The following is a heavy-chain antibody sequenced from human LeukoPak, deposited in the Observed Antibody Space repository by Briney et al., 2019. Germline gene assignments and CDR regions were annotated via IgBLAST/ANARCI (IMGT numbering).Heavy chain of an antibody. V-gene: IGHV4-59*01. CDR3: ATGFDFKSTYFDY. D-gene: IGHD5-12*01. Sequence: SETLSLTCTVSGGSISGYYWNWIRQPPGKGLEWIGYIDYSGSTNYNPSLKSRVTISIDTSKNQFSLRLTSVTAADSAVYYYATGFDFKSTYFDYRGQGTLVTVSS. CDR2: IDYSGST. CDR1: GGSISGYY. J-gene: IGHJ4*02.